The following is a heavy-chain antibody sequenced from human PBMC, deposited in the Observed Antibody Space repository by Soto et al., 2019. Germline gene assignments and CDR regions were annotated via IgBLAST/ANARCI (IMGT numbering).Heavy chain of an antibody. J-gene: IGHJ4*02. Sequence: QITLKESGPTLVEPTQTLTLTCTYSGFSLRTTGVGVGWIRQPPGKALEWLGIIYWNDDKRYSPSLKNRVTLTSDISKSRVVLTMTNMDPVDTATYYCAHTWGLPFDYWGQGTLVIVSS. CDR3: AHTWGLPFDY. CDR1: GFSLRTTGVG. CDR2: IYWNDDK. D-gene: IGHD3-16*01. V-gene: IGHV2-5*01.